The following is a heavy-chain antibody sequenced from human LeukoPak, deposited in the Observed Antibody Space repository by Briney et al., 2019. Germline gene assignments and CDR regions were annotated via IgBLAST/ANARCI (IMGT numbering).Heavy chain of an antibody. V-gene: IGHV3-21*01. CDR2: ISSSTTYI. CDR1: GFTFSIYT. J-gene: IGHJ5*02. Sequence: PGGSLRLSCAASGFTFSIYTTHWVRQAPGKGLQWVSSISSSTTYIYYAESVKGRFTISRDNAKNSLDLQMNSLRDEDTAVYYCARGQNWFDPWGRGTLVTVSS. CDR3: ARGQNWFDP.